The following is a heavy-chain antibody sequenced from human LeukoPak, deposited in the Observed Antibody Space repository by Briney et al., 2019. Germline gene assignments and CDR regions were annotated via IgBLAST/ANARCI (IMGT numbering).Heavy chain of an antibody. Sequence: SETLSLTCTVSGGSISSDYWSWIRQPPGKGLEWIGYMYYSGNTNYNPSLKSRVTISIDTSKNQFSLKLSSVTAADTAVYYCARGDDYGVPLTDWGQGTLVTVSS. D-gene: IGHD4-17*01. CDR1: GGSISSDY. J-gene: IGHJ4*02. CDR2: MYYSGNT. CDR3: ARGDDYGVPLTD. V-gene: IGHV4-59*01.